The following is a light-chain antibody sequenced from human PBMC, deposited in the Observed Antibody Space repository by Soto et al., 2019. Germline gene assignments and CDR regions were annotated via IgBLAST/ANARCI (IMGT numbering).Light chain of an antibody. J-gene: IGLJ2*01. CDR1: SSNLGSNT. Sequence: QSVLTQPPSTSGTPGQRVTISCSGSSSNLGSNTVHWYQQIPGTAPKLLIYTNNQRSSGVSDRFSGSKSDTSASLVISGLQSEDEADYYCATWDNGLTGVVFGGGTKVTVL. CDR2: TNN. V-gene: IGLV1-44*01. CDR3: ATWDNGLTGVV.